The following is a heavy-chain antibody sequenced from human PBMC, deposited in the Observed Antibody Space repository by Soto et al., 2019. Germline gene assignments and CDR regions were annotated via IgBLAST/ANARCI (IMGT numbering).Heavy chain of an antibody. CDR1: GGTFSSYA. CDR2: IIPIFGTA. D-gene: IGHD3-22*01. V-gene: IGHV1-69*13. CDR3: AGGKRDYYDSSGHPLDY. J-gene: IGHJ4*02. Sequence: SVKVSCKASGGTFSSYAISWVRQAPGQGLEWMGGIIPIFGTANYAQKFQGRVTITADESTSTAYMELSSLRSEDTAVYYCAGGKRDYYDSSGHPLDYWGQGTLVTVSS.